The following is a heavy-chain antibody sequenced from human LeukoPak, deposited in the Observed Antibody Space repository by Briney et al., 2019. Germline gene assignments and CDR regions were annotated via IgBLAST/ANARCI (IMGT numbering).Heavy chain of an antibody. CDR3: AADLRPDSSGWYGRGDY. D-gene: IGHD6-19*01. J-gene: IGHJ4*02. V-gene: IGHV1-58*02. Sequence: SVKVSCKASGFTFTSSSMQWVRQARGQRLEWIGWIVVGSGNTNYAQKFQERVTITRDMSTSTAYMELSSLRSDDTAVYYCAADLRPDSSGWYGRGDYWGQGTLVTVSS. CDR2: IVVGSGNT. CDR1: GFTFTSSS.